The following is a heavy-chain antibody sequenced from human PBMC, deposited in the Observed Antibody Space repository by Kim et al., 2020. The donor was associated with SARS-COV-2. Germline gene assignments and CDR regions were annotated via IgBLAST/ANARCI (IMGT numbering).Heavy chain of an antibody. CDR2: VSYSGST. J-gene: IGHJ5*02. CDR3: ARRGISRSSVWFDP. V-gene: IGHV4-39*01. CDR1: GGSIYSTNSY. Sequence: LETLSLTCTVSGGSIYSTNSYWDWIRQPPGKGLEWIASVSYSGSTSYNPSLTSRVTISVDTSKNQFYLKLSSVTAADTALYYCARRGISRSSVWFDPWGQGTLVTVSS. D-gene: IGHD6-6*01.